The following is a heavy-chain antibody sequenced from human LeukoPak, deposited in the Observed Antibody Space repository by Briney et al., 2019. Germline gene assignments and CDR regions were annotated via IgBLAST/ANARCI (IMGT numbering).Heavy chain of an antibody. Sequence: GGSLRLSCTASGFTFTNYAMDWVRQAPGRGLEWVATIFNNGANAFYADSVKGRFTISRDNSKNTLFLQMNSLRAEDTAVYYRARDPGYNYGYFDLWGRGTLVTVSS. V-gene: IGHV3-23*01. J-gene: IGHJ2*01. D-gene: IGHD5-18*01. CDR1: GFTFTNYA. CDR3: ARDPGYNYGYFDL. CDR2: IFNNGANA.